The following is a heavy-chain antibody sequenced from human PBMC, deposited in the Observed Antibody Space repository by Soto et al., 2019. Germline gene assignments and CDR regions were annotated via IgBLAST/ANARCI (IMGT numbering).Heavy chain of an antibody. CDR2: ISSRGIDV. CDR3: ARQRTGNYNDLDLDY. J-gene: IGHJ4*02. V-gene: IGHV3-11*01. CDR1: GFILRDYY. D-gene: IGHD1-7*01. Sequence: GGSLRLSCAASGFILRDYYMSWVRQAPGKGLEWVSYISSRGIDVYYADSVKGRFTISRDNAKNSVYLQVNSLRDGDTAVYYCARQRTGNYNDLDLDYWGQGVLVTVSS.